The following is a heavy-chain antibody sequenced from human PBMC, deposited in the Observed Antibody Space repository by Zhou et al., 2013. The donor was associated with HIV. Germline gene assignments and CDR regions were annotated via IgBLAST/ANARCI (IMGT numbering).Heavy chain of an antibody. V-gene: IGHV1-18*01. Sequence: QVQLVQSGTEMKKTGASVKVSCKTSGYKFSNYAITWVRQVPGQGLEWMGWISPYNGNTNFAQKVHDRITMTTDKSTTTVYMELRALRSDDTAVYYCASVRGEAYGSGSYMDVWGQG. CDR3: ASVRGEAYGSGSYMDV. CDR2: ISPYNGNT. D-gene: IGHD3-10*01. J-gene: IGHJ6*02. CDR1: GYKFSNYA.